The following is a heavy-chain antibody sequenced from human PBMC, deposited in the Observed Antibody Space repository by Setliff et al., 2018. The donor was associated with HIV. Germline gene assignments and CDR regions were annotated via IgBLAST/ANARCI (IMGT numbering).Heavy chain of an antibody. CDR1: DDPISSYY. CDR2: LYVSGDT. CDR3: ALTGHRLLRGHMDV. Sequence: SETLSLTCYVTDDPISSYYWSWVRQPAGKGLEWIGRLYVSGDTNYNPSLKSRVTMSLDTSKKHFSLNLKSVTAADTAVYYCALTGHRLLRGHMDVWGKGTTVTVSS. V-gene: IGHV4-4*07. D-gene: IGHD2-15*01. J-gene: IGHJ6*03.